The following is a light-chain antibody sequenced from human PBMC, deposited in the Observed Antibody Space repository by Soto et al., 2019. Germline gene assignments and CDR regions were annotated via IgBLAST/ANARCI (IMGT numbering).Light chain of an antibody. J-gene: IGLJ2*01. CDR2: EVS. Sequence: QSALTQPPSASGSPGQSVTISCTGPSVNVGVYNYAPWNQQHPGKAPKLMIYEVSKRPSGVPDRFSGSKSGNTASLTVSGLQAEDEADYYCSSFAGNNNLVFGGGTKVTVL. CDR1: SVNVGVYNY. CDR3: SSFAGNNNLV. V-gene: IGLV2-8*01.